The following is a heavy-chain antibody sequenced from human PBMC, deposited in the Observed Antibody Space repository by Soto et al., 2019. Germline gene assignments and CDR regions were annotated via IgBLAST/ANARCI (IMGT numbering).Heavy chain of an antibody. Sequence: VGSLRLSCAASGFTFSSYSMNWVRQAPGKGLEWVSSISSSSSYIYYADSVKGRFTISRDNAKNSLYLQMNSLRAEDTAVYYCASVPTPIAVAGPVDYWGQGTLVTVSS. J-gene: IGHJ4*02. V-gene: IGHV3-21*01. D-gene: IGHD6-19*01. CDR2: ISSSSSYI. CDR1: GFTFSSYS. CDR3: ASVPTPIAVAGPVDY.